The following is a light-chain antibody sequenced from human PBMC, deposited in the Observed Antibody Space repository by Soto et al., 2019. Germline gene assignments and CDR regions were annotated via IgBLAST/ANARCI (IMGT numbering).Light chain of an antibody. CDR1: SSNIGSNT. Sequence: QSVLTQPPSASGTPGQRVTISCSGSSSNIGSNTVNWYQQLPGTAPKLLIYNNTQRPSGVPERFSGSKSGTSASLAISGLQSEDEAEYYCAAWDDSLNGLVFGTGTKVTVL. V-gene: IGLV1-44*01. J-gene: IGLJ1*01. CDR3: AAWDDSLNGLV. CDR2: NNT.